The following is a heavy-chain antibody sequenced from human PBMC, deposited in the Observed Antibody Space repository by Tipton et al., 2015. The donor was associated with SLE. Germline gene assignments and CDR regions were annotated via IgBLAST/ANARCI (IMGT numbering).Heavy chain of an antibody. Sequence: SLRLSCAASGFTFSSYSMNWVRQAPGKGLEWVSPISSSSSYIYYADSVKGRFTISRDNAKNSLYLQMNSLRAEDTAVYYCASGGGGLGGYFDLWGRGTLVTVSS. J-gene: IGHJ2*01. CDR1: GFTFSSYS. CDR2: ISSSSSYI. CDR3: ASGGGGLGGYFDL. V-gene: IGHV3-21*01. D-gene: IGHD3-16*01.